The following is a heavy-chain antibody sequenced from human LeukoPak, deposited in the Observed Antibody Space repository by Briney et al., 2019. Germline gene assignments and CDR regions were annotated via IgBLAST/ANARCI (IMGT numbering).Heavy chain of an antibody. V-gene: IGHV4-61*01. D-gene: IGHD4-17*01. CDR3: AREAWYGDPTGWFDP. Sequence: SQTLSLTCTVSGGSISSGTKYWSWIRQPPGKGLEWIGYIYYSGSTNYNPSLKSRVTISVDTSKNQFSLKLSSVTAADTAVYYCAREAWYGDPTGWFDPWGQGTLVTVSS. CDR2: IYYSGST. J-gene: IGHJ5*02. CDR1: GGSISSGTKY.